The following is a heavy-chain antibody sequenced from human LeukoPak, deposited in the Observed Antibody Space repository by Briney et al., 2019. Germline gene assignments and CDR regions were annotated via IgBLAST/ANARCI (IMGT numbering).Heavy chain of an antibody. V-gene: IGHV4-39*07. CDR1: GGSISTTNYY. D-gene: IGHD5-12*01. CDR3: ARGPSGYHNT. Sequence: SETLSLTCTVSGGSISTTNYYWGWIRQSPGKGLEWFGCVYYSGSTYYNPSLKSRVTISVDTSQNQFSLKLSSVTAADTAVYYCARGPSGYHNTGGQGTLVTVSS. CDR2: VYYSGST. J-gene: IGHJ4*02.